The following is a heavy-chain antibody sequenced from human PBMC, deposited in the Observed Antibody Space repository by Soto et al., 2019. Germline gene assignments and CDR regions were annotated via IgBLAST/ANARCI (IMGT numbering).Heavy chain of an antibody. CDR2: INHSGST. CDR1: GGSFSGYY. J-gene: IGHJ4*02. Sequence: QVQLQQWGAGLLKPSETLSLTCAVYGGSFSGYYWSWIRQPPGKGLEWIGEINHSGSTNYNPSLKSRVTISVDTSKNLFSLKLSSVTAADTAVYYCAAVKNIVVVVAAVQPFDYWGQGPLVTVSS. D-gene: IGHD2-15*01. CDR3: AAVKNIVVVVAAVQPFDY. V-gene: IGHV4-34*01.